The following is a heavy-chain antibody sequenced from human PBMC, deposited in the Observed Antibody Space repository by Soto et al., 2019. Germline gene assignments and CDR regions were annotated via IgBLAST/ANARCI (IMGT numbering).Heavy chain of an antibody. CDR3: ARVRGSSTGGNGVIDY. D-gene: IGHD3-16*01. V-gene: IGHV3-48*02. CDR1: GFTFSSYS. Sequence: EVQLVESGGGLVQPGGSLRLSCAASGFTFSSYSMNWVRQAPGKGLEWVSYISSSSSTIYYADSVKGRFTISRDNAKNSLYLQLNSSRDEDTAVYYCARVRGSSTGGNGVIDYWGQGTLVTVSS. J-gene: IGHJ4*02. CDR2: ISSSSSTI.